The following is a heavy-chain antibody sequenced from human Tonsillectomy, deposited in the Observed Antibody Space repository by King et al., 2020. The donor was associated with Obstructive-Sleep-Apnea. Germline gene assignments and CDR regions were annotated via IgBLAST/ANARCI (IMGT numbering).Heavy chain of an antibody. V-gene: IGHV4-31*03. D-gene: IGHD3-22*01. CDR3: TRVDYHDGSLLWAFDI. CDR1: GGSISRGGYY. Sequence: QLQESGPGLVKPSQTLSLTCTVSGGSISRGGYYWSWIRQHPGKGLEWIGYIYYSVSTYYNPSLKSRLTILVDTSKNQFSLNLSSVTAADTAVYYCTRVDYHDGSLLWAFDIWGQGTMVTVSS. CDR2: IYYSVST. J-gene: IGHJ3*02.